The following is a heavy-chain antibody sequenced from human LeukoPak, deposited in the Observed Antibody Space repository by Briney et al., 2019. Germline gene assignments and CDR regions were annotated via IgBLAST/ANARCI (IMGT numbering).Heavy chain of an antibody. J-gene: IGHJ4*01. CDR3: ATLIGS. CDR2: ISNDGNNK. CDR1: RVTFSSYN. D-gene: IGHD2-15*01. Sequence: GGSLRLSCAASRVTFSSYNVHWVGQARGKGLEWVAVISNDGNNKDYADSVKGRFTISRDNSKNTVSLQMHSLRTEDTAVYFCATLIGSWGQGTPVTVSS. V-gene: IGHV3-30-3*01.